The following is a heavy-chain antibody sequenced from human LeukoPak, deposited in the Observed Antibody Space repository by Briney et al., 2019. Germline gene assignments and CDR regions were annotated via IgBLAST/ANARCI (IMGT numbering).Heavy chain of an antibody. Sequence: GSSVKVSCKASGGTFSSYAISWVRQAPGQGLEWMGWINPHSGGTTFEQKFRARVTLTRDTSISTAYMELSSLRSDDTAVYYCARDRSITMVRGVPYAFDIWGQGTMVTVSS. D-gene: IGHD3-10*01. V-gene: IGHV1-2*02. CDR3: ARDRSITMVRGVPYAFDI. J-gene: IGHJ3*02. CDR2: INPHSGGT. CDR1: GGTFSSYA.